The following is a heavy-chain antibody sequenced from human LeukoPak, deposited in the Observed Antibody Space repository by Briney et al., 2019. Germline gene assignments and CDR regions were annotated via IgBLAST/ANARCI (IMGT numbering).Heavy chain of an antibody. J-gene: IGHJ4*02. CDR2: ISSSSSYI. D-gene: IGHD2-2*01. CDR1: GFTFSSYS. CDR3: ARDQVGDIVVVPAAD. Sequence: NPGGSLRLSCAASGFTFSSYSMNWVRQAPGRGVEWVSSISSSSSYIYYADSVKGRFTISRDNAKNSLYLQMNSLRAEDTAVYYCARDQVGDIVVVPAADWGQGTLVTVSS. V-gene: IGHV3-21*01.